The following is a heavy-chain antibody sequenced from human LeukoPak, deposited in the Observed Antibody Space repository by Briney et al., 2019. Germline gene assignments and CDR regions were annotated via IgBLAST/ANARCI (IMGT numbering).Heavy chain of an antibody. Sequence: GGSLRLSCAASGFTFSSYTMSWVRQAPGKGLEWVSTITTSDGNTYYADSVKGRFTVSRDNSKNTLFLQMNSLRAEDTAVYYCAKDGGLWVSAHWGDSWGRGPLVTVSS. CDR1: GFTFSSYT. V-gene: IGHV3-23*01. CDR3: AKDGGLWVSAHWGDS. D-gene: IGHD7-27*01. J-gene: IGHJ4*02. CDR2: ITTSDGNT.